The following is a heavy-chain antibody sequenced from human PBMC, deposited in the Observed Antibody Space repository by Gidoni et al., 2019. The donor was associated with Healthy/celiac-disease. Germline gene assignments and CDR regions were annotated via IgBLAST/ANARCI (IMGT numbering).Heavy chain of an antibody. D-gene: IGHD3-10*01. Sequence: EVQLLESGGGLVQPVGSLRLSCSASGFTFSSYAMSWVRQAPGKGLEWVSAISGSGGSKYDADAVKGRFTISRDNSKNTLYLQMNSLRAEETAVYYCAKVISVLLWFGELDWGQGTLVTVSS. CDR1: GFTFSSYA. CDR3: AKVISVLLWFGELD. J-gene: IGHJ4*02. V-gene: IGHV3-23*01. CDR2: ISGSGGSK.